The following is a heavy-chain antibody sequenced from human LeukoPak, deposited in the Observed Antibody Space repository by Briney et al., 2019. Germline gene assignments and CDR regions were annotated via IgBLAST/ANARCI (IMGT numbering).Heavy chain of an antibody. CDR2: ISYDGSNK. CDR3: AGTVTTHHGWFDP. CDR1: GFTFSSYA. D-gene: IGHD4-17*01. V-gene: IGHV3-30-3*01. J-gene: IGHJ5*02. Sequence: GGSLRLSCAASGFTFSSYAMHWVRQAPGKGLEWVAVISYDGSNKYYADSVKGRFTISRDNSKNTLYLQMNSLRAEDTAVYYCAGTVTTHHGWFDPWGQGTLVTVSS.